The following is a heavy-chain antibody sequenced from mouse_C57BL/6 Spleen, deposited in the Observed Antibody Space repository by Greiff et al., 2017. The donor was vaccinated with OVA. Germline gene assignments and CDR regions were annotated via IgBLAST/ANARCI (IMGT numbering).Heavy chain of an antibody. J-gene: IGHJ3*01. CDR1: GYTFTDYY. D-gene: IGHD1-1*01. Sequence: QVHVKQSGAELVRPGASVKLSCKASGYTFTDYYINWVKQRPGQGLEWIARIYPGSGNTYYNEKFKGKATLTAEKSSSTAYMQLSSLTSEDSAVYFCARTTAMSGSSAWFAYWGQGTLVTVSA. V-gene: IGHV1-76*01. CDR2: IYPGSGNT. CDR3: ARTTAMSGSSAWFAY.